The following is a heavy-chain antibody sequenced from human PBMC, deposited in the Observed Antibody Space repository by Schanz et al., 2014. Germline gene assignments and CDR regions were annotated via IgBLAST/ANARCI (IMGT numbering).Heavy chain of an antibody. Sequence: DVQLVESGGGLAQPGGSLRLSCVASGFMLTKYAMNWVRQAPGKGLEWVSGISGTGTKTYYADSVKSRFTISRDNSKNTVFLQMSSLRADDTALYYCAKDIGGAVAAPVYDSWGQGTLVTVSS. J-gene: IGHJ4*02. V-gene: IGHV3-23*04. D-gene: IGHD2-15*01. CDR1: GFMLTKYA. CDR2: ISGTGTKT. CDR3: AKDIGGAVAAPVYDS.